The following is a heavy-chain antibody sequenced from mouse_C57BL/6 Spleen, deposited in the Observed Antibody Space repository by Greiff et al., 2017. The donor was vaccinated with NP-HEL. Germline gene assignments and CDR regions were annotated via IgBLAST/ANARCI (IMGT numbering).Heavy chain of an antibody. CDR2: FYPGSGSI. CDR3: ANHEDVYYGNYGAGFDY. V-gene: IGHV1-62-2*01. D-gene: IGHD2-1*01. Sequence: QVQLQQSGAELVKPGASVKLSCKASGYTFTEYTIHWVKQRPGQGLEWIGWFYPGSGSIKYNEKFKDKATLTADKSSSTVYMELSRLTSEHAAVYFCANHEDVYYGNYGAGFDYWGQGTTLTVSS. J-gene: IGHJ2*01. CDR1: GYTFTEYT.